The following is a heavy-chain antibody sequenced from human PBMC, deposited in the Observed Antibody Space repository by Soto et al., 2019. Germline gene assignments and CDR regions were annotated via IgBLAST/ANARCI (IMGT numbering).Heavy chain of an antibody. CDR2: INAGNGNT. Sequence: QVQLVQSGAEEKKPGASVKVSCKASGYTFTSYAMHWVRQDPGQRLEWMGWINAGNGNTKYSPKFQGRVTITRDTSASTAYMELSTLRSEETAVYYCASESYGGEFAYRGQGTLVTFSS. J-gene: IGHJ4*02. V-gene: IGHV1-3*05. CDR1: GYTFTSYA. D-gene: IGHD4-17*01. CDR3: ASESYGGEFAY.